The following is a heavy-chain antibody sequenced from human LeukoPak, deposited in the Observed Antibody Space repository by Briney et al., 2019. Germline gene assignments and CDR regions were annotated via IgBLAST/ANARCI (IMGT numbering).Heavy chain of an antibody. V-gene: IGHV4-39*01. CDR3: ARRTPTEGYSSSWRLT. Sequence: SETLSLTCTVSGGSISSGGYYWSWIRQPPGKGLEWIGSIYYSGSTYYNPSLKSRVTISVDTSKNQFSLKLSSVTAADTAVYYCARRTPTEGYSSSWRLTWGQGTLVTVSS. CDR1: GGSISSGGYY. CDR2: IYYSGST. D-gene: IGHD6-13*01. J-gene: IGHJ5*02.